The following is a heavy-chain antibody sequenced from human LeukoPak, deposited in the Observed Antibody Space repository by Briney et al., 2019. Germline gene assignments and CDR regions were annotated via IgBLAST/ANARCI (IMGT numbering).Heavy chain of an antibody. V-gene: IGHV4-34*01. CDR1: GGSFSGYY. J-gene: IGHJ3*02. Sequence: KPSETLSLTCAVYGGSFSGYYWSWIRQPPGKGLEWIGEINHSGSTNYNPSLKSRVTISVDTSKNQFSLRLSSVTAADTAVYYCARPQGATAMVAFGIWGQGTMVTVSS. CDR2: INHSGST. CDR3: ARPQGATAMVAFGI. D-gene: IGHD2-2*01.